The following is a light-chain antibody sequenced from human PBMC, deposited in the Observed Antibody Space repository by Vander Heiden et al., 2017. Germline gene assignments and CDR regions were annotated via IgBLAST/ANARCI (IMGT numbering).Light chain of an antibody. V-gene: IGKV1-5*03. Sequence: DIRMTPSPSTLSASVGDRVTITCRASQITDNFLAWYQQKPGQAPKLLIYKASTLESGVPSRFSGSGSGTEFTLTISSLQPDDFATYYCQQYTSYSGTFGQGTKVEIK. CDR3: QQYTSYSGT. CDR1: QITDNF. CDR2: KAS. J-gene: IGKJ1*01.